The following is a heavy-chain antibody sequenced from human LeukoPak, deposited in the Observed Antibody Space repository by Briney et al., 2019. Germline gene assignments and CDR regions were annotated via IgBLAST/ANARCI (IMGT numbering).Heavy chain of an antibody. CDR2: IKQDGSEK. CDR1: GFTFSSYS. D-gene: IGHD3-10*01. J-gene: IGHJ4*02. Sequence: PGGSLRLSCAASGFTFSSYSMSWVRQAPGKGLEWVANIKQDGSEKYYVDSLKGRFTISRDNAKNSLYLQMNRLRAEDTAVYYCARDSPLGGLFDYWGQGTLVTVSS. V-gene: IGHV3-7*01. CDR3: ARDSPLGGLFDY.